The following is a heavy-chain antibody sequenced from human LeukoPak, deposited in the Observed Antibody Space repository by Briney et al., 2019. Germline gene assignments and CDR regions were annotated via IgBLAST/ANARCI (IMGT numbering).Heavy chain of an antibody. Sequence: SVKVSCKASGGTFSSYAISWVRQAPGQGLEWMGGIIPIFGTANYAQKFQGRVTITADESTSTAYMELSSLRSEDAAVYYCARNQQAYCGGDCYQYYFDYWGQGTLVTVSS. CDR1: GGTFSSYA. CDR3: ARNQQAYCGGDCYQYYFDY. CDR2: IIPIFGTA. J-gene: IGHJ4*02. D-gene: IGHD2-21*01. V-gene: IGHV1-69*13.